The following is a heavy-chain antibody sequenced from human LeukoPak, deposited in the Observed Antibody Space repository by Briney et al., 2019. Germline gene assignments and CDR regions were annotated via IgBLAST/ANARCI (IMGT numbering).Heavy chain of an antibody. Sequence: TGGSLRLSCAASGFTFGNAWMSWVRQAPGKGLEWVGRIKSKIDGGTTDYAAPVKGRFIISRDDSKNTLYLQMDSLKTEDTAVYYCTTAPYYDFWSGLITDYWGQGILVTVSS. D-gene: IGHD3-3*01. CDR2: IKSKIDGGTT. CDR1: GFTFGNAW. V-gene: IGHV3-15*01. CDR3: TTAPYYDFWSGLITDY. J-gene: IGHJ4*02.